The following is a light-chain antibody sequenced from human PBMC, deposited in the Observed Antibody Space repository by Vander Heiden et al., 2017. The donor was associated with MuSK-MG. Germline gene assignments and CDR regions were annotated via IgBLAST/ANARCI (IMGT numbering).Light chain of an antibody. V-gene: IGLV1-40*01. CDR3: QSYDSSLSGSYVV. CDR2: VNS. CDR1: SSNIGAGYD. J-gene: IGLJ2*01. Sequence: QSVLTQPPSVSGAPGQRVTISCTGSSSNIGAGYDVHWYQQLPGTAPKLLIYVNSNRPSGVPDRFSGSKSGTSASLAITGLQAEDEADYYCQSYDSSLSGSYVVFGGGTKLTVL.